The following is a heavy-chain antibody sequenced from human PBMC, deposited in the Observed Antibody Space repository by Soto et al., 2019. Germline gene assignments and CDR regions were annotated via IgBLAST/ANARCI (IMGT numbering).Heavy chain of an antibody. J-gene: IGHJ6*03. V-gene: IGHV5-51*01. D-gene: IGHD6-13*01. CDR2: IYPGDSDT. CDR3: ARHGPAAAINYSYYYMDV. CDR1: GYSFTTYW. Sequence: GESLKISCKGSGYSFTTYWIGWVRQMPGKGLEWMGIIYPGDSDTRYSPSFQGQVTISADKSISTAYLQWSSLKASDSAMYYCARHGPAAAINYSYYYMDVWGKGPTVTVSS.